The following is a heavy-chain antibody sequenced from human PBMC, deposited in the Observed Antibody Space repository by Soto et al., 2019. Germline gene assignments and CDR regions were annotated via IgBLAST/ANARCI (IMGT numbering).Heavy chain of an antibody. CDR3: ARARIAAAGSYYYYYYGMEV. CDR2: INHSGST. Sequence: SETLSLTCAFYVGSFSGYYWSCIRQPPGKWLEWIGEINHSGSTNYNPSLKSRVTISVDTSKNQFSLKLSSVTAADTAVYYCARARIAAAGSYYYYYYGMEVWGQGTTVNVSS. V-gene: IGHV4-34*01. J-gene: IGHJ6*01. D-gene: IGHD6-13*01. CDR1: VGSFSGYY.